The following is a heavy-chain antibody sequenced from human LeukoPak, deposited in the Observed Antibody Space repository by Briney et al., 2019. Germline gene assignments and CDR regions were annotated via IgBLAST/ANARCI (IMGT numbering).Heavy chain of an antibody. V-gene: IGHV3-48*02. CDR1: GFTFSSYS. J-gene: IGHJ4*02. Sequence: GGSLRLSCAASGFTFSSYSMNWVRQAPGKGLEWVSYISTSSSTIYYADSVKGRFTISRDNAKNSLYLQMSSLRDDDTAVYFCARSRGVSVYWGQGTLVTVSS. CDR3: ARSRGVSVY. CDR2: ISTSSSTI. D-gene: IGHD3-10*01.